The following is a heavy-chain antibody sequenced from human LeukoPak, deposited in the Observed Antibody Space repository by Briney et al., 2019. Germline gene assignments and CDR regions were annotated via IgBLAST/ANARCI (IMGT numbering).Heavy chain of an antibody. CDR1: GYSISSGYY. CDR3: ARDGYPTDWYFDL. V-gene: IGHV4-38-2*02. CDR2: IYHTGST. Sequence: PSEPLSLTCTVSGYSISSGYYWGWIQQPPGPGLEWIGSIYHTGSTYYNPSLKSRLTISVDTSKNQFSLKLSSVTAADPAVYYCARDGYPTDWYFDLWGRGTLVTVSS. D-gene: IGHD5-12*01. J-gene: IGHJ2*01.